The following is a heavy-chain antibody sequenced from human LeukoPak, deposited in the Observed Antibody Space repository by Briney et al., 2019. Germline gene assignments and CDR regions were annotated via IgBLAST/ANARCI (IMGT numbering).Heavy chain of an antibody. J-gene: IGHJ6*03. D-gene: IGHD1-7*01. CDR1: GFTFSSYW. Sequence: GGSLRLSCAASGFTFSSYWMSWVRQAPGKGLEWVANIKQDGSEKCYVDSVKGRFTISRDNAKNSLYLQMNSLRAEDTAVYYCARDERDWNYERYYYYYYMDVWGKGTTVTVSS. CDR3: ARDERDWNYERYYYYYYMDV. V-gene: IGHV3-7*01. CDR2: IKQDGSEK.